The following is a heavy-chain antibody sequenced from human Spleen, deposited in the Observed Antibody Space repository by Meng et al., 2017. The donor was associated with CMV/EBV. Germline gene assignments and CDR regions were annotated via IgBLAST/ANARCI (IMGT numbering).Heavy chain of an antibody. D-gene: IGHD2-15*01. CDR1: GFNFSSYW. Sequence: LSLTCAASGFNFSSYWMSWVRQAPGKGLEWVATIKEDGSEKYYVDSVKGRFTISRDNAKNSLYLQMNSLRAEDTALYYCARETAGIVHAMDVWGQGTTVTVSS. CDR3: ARETAGIVHAMDV. V-gene: IGHV3-7*01. J-gene: IGHJ6*02. CDR2: IKEDGSEK.